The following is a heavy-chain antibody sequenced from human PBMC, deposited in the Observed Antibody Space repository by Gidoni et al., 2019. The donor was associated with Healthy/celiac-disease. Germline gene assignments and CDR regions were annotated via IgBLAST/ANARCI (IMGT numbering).Heavy chain of an antibody. V-gene: IGHV4-34*01. J-gene: IGHJ5*02. CDR2: INHSGST. D-gene: IGHD3-16*02. CDR1: GGSFSGYY. CDR3: ARVVIHYDYVWGSYRYGWFDP. Sequence: QVQLQQWGAGLLKPSETLSLTCAVYGGSFSGYYWSWIRQPPGKGLEWIGEINHSGSTNYNPSLKSRVTISVDTSKNQFSLKLSSVTAADTAVYYCARVVIHYDYVWGSYRYGWFDPWGQGTLVTVSS.